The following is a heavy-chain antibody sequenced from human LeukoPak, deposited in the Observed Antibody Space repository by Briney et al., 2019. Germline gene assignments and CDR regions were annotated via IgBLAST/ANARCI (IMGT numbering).Heavy chain of an antibody. CDR1: GGTFSSDA. CDR3: ARGRAFQYYDSPFDP. V-gene: IGHV1-69*04. D-gene: IGHD3-22*01. CDR2: IIPILGIA. Sequence: SVKVSCKASGGTFSSDAISWVRQAPGQGLEWMGRIIPILGIANYAQKFQGRVTIAADKSTSTAYMELSSLRSEDTAVYYCARGRAFQYYDSPFDPWGQGTLVTVSS. J-gene: IGHJ5*02.